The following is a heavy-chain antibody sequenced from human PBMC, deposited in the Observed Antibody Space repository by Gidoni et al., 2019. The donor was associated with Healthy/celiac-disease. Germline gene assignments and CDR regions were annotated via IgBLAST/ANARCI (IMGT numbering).Heavy chain of an antibody. D-gene: IGHD6-19*01. Sequence: EVQLVESGGGLVQPGGSLRLSCAASGFTFSSYAMSWVRQAPGKGLEWVSAISGSGGSTYYADSVKGRFTISRDNSKNTLYLQMNSLRAEDTAVYYCAKGGYIAVAAQRSGWYFDLWGRGTLVTVSS. V-gene: IGHV3-23*04. CDR3: AKGGYIAVAAQRSGWYFDL. J-gene: IGHJ2*01. CDR2: ISGSGGST. CDR1: GFTFSSYA.